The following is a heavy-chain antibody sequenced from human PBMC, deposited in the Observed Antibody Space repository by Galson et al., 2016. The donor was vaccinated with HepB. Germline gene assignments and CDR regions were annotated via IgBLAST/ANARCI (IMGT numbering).Heavy chain of an antibody. J-gene: IGHJ4*02. Sequence: SVKVSCKASGYTFTDYYIHWVRQAPGQGLEWMGRVNPKTGGTNSAQKFQGWVTMSRDTSIITAYMELSRLRSDDTAVYYCARSSGSYDQPFDYWGQGTLVTVSP. V-gene: IGHV1-2*04. CDR3: ARSSGSYDQPFDY. CDR2: VNPKTGGT. D-gene: IGHD3-22*01. CDR1: GYTFTDYY.